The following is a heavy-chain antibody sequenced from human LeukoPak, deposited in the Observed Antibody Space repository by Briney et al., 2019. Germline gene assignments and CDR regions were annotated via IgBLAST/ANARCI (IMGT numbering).Heavy chain of an antibody. CDR3: AKDLGYDILTGYPDY. Sequence: GRSLRLFCAASGFTFSSHGMHWVRQAPGKGLEWVAVISYDGSNKYYADSVKGRFTISRDNSKNTLYLQMNSLRAEDTAVYYCAKDLGYDILTGYPDYWGQGTLVTVSS. V-gene: IGHV3-30*18. D-gene: IGHD3-9*01. CDR1: GFTFSSHG. J-gene: IGHJ4*02. CDR2: ISYDGSNK.